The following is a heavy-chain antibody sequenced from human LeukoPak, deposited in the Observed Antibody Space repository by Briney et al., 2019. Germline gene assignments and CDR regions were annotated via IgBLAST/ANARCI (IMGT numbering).Heavy chain of an antibody. J-gene: IGHJ4*02. CDR3: VREAWTGIGRDYFDY. D-gene: IGHD1-14*01. V-gene: IGHV3-21*01. Sequence: GGSLRLSCAASGFTFSTYSMDWVRQAPGKGLEWVSSISGLGNYIYYADSVKGRFTISRDNAKDALYLQMNSLRAEDTAVYYSVREAWTGIGRDYFDYWGQGSLVTVSS. CDR2: ISGLGNYI. CDR1: GFTFSTYS.